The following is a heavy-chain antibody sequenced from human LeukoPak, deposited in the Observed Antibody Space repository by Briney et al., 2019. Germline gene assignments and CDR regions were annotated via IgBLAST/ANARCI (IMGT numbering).Heavy chain of an antibody. CDR2: IRSKTDGGTT. J-gene: IGHJ4*02. V-gene: IGHV3-15*01. Sequence: GGSLRLSCAASGFTFSNVWMTWVRQAPGKGLEWVGRIRSKTDGGTTDYAAPVKGRFIISRDDSKNTLYLQMNSLKTEDTAVYYCTTDAGPSGSPLGFDYWGQGTLVTVSS. D-gene: IGHD3-3*01. CDR3: TTDAGPSGSPLGFDY. CDR1: GFTFSNVW.